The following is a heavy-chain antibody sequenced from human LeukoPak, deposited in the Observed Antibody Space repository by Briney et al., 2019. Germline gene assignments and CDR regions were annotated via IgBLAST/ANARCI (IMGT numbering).Heavy chain of an antibody. CDR3: ARDRTTVYWYFDL. V-gene: IGHV4-4*07. J-gene: IGHJ2*01. CDR2: IYTSGRT. Sequence: SETLSLTCTVSGGSMSSYYWSRIRQPAGKGLEWIGRIYTSGRTNYNPSLESRVTMSVDTSKHQFSLKLSSVTAADTAVYYCARDRTTVYWYFDLWGRGALVTVSS. D-gene: IGHD4-17*01. CDR1: GGSMSSYY.